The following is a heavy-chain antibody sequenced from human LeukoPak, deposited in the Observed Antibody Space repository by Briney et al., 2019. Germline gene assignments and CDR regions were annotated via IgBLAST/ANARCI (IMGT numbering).Heavy chain of an antibody. V-gene: IGHV3-7*01. CDR2: IKQDGSEE. J-gene: IGHJ6*03. D-gene: IGHD4-17*01. CDR1: GFTFSSYW. CDR3: HGDYVAGYYYMDV. Sequence: GGSLRLSCAASGFTFSSYWMSWVRQAPGKGLEWVANIKQDGSEEYYVDSVKGRFTISRDNAKNSLYLQMNSLRAEDTAVYYCHGDYVAGYYYMDVWGKGTTVTVSS.